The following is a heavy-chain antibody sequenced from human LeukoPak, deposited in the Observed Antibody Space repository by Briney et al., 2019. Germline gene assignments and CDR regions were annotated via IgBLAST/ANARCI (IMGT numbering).Heavy chain of an antibody. D-gene: IGHD4-17*01. CDR1: GGSFSGYY. V-gene: IGHV4-34*01. CDR3: ASSTDYGDARDY. Sequence: SETLSLTCAVYGGSFSGYYWSWIRQPPGKGLEWIGEINHSGCTNYNPSLKSRVTISVDTSKNQFSLKLSSVTAADTAVYYCASSTDYGDARDYWGQGTLVTVSS. CDR2: INHSGCT. J-gene: IGHJ4*02.